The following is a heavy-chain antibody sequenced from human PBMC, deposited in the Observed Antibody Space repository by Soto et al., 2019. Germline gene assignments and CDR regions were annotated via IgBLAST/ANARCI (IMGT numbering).Heavy chain of an antibody. CDR2: INHSGST. Sequence: PSETLSLTCAVYGGSFSGYYWSWIRQPPGKGLEWIGEINHSGSTNYNPSLKSRVTISVDTSKNQFSLKLSSATAADTAVYYCARLWGGFDPWGQGTLVTGSS. CDR3: ARLWGGFDP. D-gene: IGHD3-16*01. J-gene: IGHJ5*02. CDR1: GGSFSGYY. V-gene: IGHV4-34*01.